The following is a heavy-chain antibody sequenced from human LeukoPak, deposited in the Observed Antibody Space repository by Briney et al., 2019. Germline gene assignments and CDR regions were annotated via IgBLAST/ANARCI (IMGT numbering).Heavy chain of an antibody. CDR2: IYYSGST. V-gene: IGHV4-59*01. Sequence: SETLSLTCAVHGGSFSGYYWSWIRQPPGKGLEWIGYIYYSGSTNYNPSLKSRVTISVDTSKNQFSLKLSSVTAADTAVYYCARGKYSAKYGSGSYYNRNGAFDIWGQGTMVTVSS. D-gene: IGHD3-10*01. CDR3: ARGKYSAKYGSGSYYNRNGAFDI. J-gene: IGHJ3*02. CDR1: GGSFSGYY.